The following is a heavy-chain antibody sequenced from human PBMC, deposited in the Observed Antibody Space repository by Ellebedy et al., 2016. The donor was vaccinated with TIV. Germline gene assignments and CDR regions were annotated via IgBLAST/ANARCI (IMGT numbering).Heavy chain of an antibody. CDR2: LNSDGSNA. CDR3: ARNRYCSSGDCYALGY. D-gene: IGHD2-15*01. V-gene: IGHV3-74*01. J-gene: IGHJ4*02. Sequence: GESLKISCAASGFTFNIYWMHWVRQTPGKGLVWVSRLNSDGSNAVYADSVRGRFTISRDNAKNTLYLQMNSLRAEDTDVYYCARNRYCSSGDCYALGYWGQGTLVTVSS. CDR1: GFTFNIYW.